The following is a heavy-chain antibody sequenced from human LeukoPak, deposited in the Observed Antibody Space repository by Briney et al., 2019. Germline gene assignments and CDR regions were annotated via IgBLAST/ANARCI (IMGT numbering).Heavy chain of an antibody. Sequence: PSETLSLTCTVSGGSISSYYWSWIRQPPGKGLEWIGYIYYSGSTTYNPSLTSRVTISVDTSKNQFSLKLSSVTAADTAVYYCARSLNYYHFYFDYWGQGALVTVSS. CDR2: IYYSGST. CDR3: ARSLNYYHFYFDY. V-gene: IGHV4-59*01. D-gene: IGHD3-22*01. CDR1: GGSISSYY. J-gene: IGHJ4*02.